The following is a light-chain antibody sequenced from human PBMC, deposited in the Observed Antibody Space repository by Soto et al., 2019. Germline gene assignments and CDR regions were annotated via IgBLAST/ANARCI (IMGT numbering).Light chain of an antibody. Sequence: DIQMTQSPSSLSASVGDRVTITCQASQDISNYLNWYQQKPGKAPKLLIYDASNLETGVPSRFRGSGSGTNFIFTITSLQPEDIATYYFKQYDNPPITFGKGTRLEIK. CDR2: DAS. V-gene: IGKV1-33*01. CDR1: QDISNY. CDR3: KQYDNPPIT. J-gene: IGKJ5*01.